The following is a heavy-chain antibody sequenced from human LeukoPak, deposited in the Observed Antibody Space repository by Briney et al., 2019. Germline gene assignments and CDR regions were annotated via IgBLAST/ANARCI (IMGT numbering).Heavy chain of an antibody. CDR2: MNPNSGNT. V-gene: IGHV1-8*02. CDR1: GYTFTSYD. J-gene: IGHJ5*02. D-gene: IGHD3-10*01. Sequence: ASVKVSCKASGYTFTSYDINWVRQATGQGLEWMGWMNPNSGNTGYAQKFQGRVTMTRNTSISTAYMELSSLRSEDTAVYYCARVPRRDGSEVFDPWAREPWSPSPQ. CDR3: ARVPRRDGSEVFDP.